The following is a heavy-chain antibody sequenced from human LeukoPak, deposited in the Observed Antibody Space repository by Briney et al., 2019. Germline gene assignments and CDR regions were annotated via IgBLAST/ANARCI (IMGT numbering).Heavy chain of an antibody. D-gene: IGHD3/OR15-3a*01. CDR3: AKDRRGFMDDFDY. CDR2: IRYDGSNK. CDR1: GFTFSSYG. J-gene: IGHJ4*02. Sequence: GGSLRRSCAASGFTFSSYGMHWVRQAPGKGLEWVAFIRYDGSNKYYADSVKGRFTISRDNSKNTLYLQMNSLRAEDTAVYYCAKDRRGFMDDFDYWGQGTLVTVSS. V-gene: IGHV3-30*02.